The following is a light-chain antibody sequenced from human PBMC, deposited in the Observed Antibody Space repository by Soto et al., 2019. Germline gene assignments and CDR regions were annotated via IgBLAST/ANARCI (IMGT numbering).Light chain of an antibody. CDR1: SSDVGGYKY. V-gene: IGLV2-11*01. Sequence: QSALTQPRSVSGSPGQSVTISCTGTSSDVGGYKYVSWYQQHPGKAPKLMIYDVSKRPSGVPDRFSGSKSGNTASLTISGLQAEDEADYYCCSYAGSYTSDVFGTGTKVT. CDR2: DVS. J-gene: IGLJ1*01. CDR3: CSYAGSYTSDV.